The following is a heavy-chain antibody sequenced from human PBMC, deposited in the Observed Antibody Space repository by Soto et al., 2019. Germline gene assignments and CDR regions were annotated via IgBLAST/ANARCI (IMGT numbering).Heavy chain of an antibody. CDR2: RYYDGRYE. CDR1: GFSFSNYG. V-gene: IGHV3-30*03. D-gene: IGHD3-22*01. J-gene: IGHJ3*01. CDR3: ARVIDRVSDAFDL. Sequence: PGGSLRLSCAATGFSFSNYGMHWFHQAPGRGLEWVTLRYYDGRYEYYADSVKGRFTVSRDNSKNTLYLQINSLRVDATAVYYCARVIDRVSDAFDLWGRGTMVTVSS.